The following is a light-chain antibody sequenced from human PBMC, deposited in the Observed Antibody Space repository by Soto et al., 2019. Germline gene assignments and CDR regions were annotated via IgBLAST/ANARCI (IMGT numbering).Light chain of an antibody. CDR3: HQYCTIPRT. V-gene: IGKV4-1*01. CDR1: QSVLLSSQNKNC. J-gene: IGKJ1*01. Sequence: DIVVTQSPESLAVSLGERATINCKSTQSVLLSSQNKNCITWYQQKPGQPPKVLSYWASTRNSGVPDRFSGSGSGTDFTLTISSLQAEDVAVYYCHQYCTIPRTFGQGTKVEIK. CDR2: WAS.